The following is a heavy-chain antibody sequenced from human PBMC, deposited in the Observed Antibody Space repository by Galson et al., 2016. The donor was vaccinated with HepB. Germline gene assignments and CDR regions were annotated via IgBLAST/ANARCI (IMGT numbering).Heavy chain of an antibody. J-gene: IGHJ5*02. V-gene: IGHV1-69*13. CDR3: AREGVLGVCSGGTCPFDP. CDR2: IIPLSTKT. Sequence: SVKVSCKAPRGTFSDYGISWVRQAPGQGLEWMGRIIPLSTKTNYGQTFEDRVTLTADESTTTASLELRSLTSQDTAVYYCAREGVLGVCSGGTCPFDPWGQGTLVTVAS. CDR1: RGTFSDYG. D-gene: IGHD2-15*01.